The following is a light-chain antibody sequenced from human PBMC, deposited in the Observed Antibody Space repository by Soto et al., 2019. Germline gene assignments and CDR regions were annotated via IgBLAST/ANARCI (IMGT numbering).Light chain of an antibody. V-gene: IGKV1-39*01. Sequence: DIQMTQSPSSLSASVGDRVTITCRASQSISSYLNWYQQKPGKAPKLLIYAASSLQSGVPSRFSGSGSGTDFTLTISSLQAEDVAVYYCQQYYYTPYSFGQGTKLEIK. CDR1: QSISSY. CDR2: AAS. J-gene: IGKJ2*03. CDR3: QQYYYTPYS.